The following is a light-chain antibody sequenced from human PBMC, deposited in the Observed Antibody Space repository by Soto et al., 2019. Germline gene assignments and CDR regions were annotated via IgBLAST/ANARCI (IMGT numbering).Light chain of an antibody. J-gene: IGKJ3*01. CDR3: QQYYNWPFT. CDR2: GAS. V-gene: IGKV3-15*01. Sequence: EIVMTQSPATLSVSPGERATLSCRASQSVSSNLAWHQQKPGQAPRLLIYGASTRATGIPARFSGSGSGTELTLTVGSLQSEDFAVYYCQQYYNWPFTFGPGTKVDVK. CDR1: QSVSSN.